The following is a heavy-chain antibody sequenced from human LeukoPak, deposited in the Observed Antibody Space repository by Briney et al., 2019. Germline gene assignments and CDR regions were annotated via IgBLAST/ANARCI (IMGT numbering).Heavy chain of an antibody. CDR1: GSSINTDYF. Sequence: SETLSLTCAVSGSSINTDYFWGWIRHPPGQGLEWIGSIHHSGRTYYSPSLKSRVPKSLDTAKNQFSLNLSSVTAADTAVYYCARDNFYSIFDYWGQGTLVTVSS. J-gene: IGHJ4*02. V-gene: IGHV4-38-2*02. D-gene: IGHD2-21*02. CDR2: IHHSGRT. CDR3: ARDNFYSIFDY.